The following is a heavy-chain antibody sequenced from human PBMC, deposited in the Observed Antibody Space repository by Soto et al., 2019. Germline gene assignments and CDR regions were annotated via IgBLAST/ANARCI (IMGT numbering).Heavy chain of an antibody. V-gene: IGHV1-2*02. CDR2: INPNSGGT. J-gene: IGHJ6*02. CDR1: GYTFTGYY. D-gene: IGHD3-9*01. Sequence: ASVQVSCKASGYTFTGYYMHWVRQAPGQGLEWMGWINPNSGGTNYAQKFQGRVTMTRDTSISTAYMELSRLRSDDTAVYYCARNPYFDWLPSGEHYGMDVWGQGNTVTVSS. CDR3: ARNPYFDWLPSGEHYGMDV.